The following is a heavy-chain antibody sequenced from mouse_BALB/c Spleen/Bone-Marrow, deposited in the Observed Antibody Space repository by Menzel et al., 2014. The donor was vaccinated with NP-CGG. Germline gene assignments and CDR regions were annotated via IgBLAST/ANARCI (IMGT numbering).Heavy chain of an antibody. CDR1: GYAFTNYL. CDR2: INPGSGGT. J-gene: IGHJ4*01. V-gene: IGHV1-54*01. D-gene: IGHD3-1*01. Sequence: QVQLKDSGAELVRPGTSVKVSCKASGYAFTNYLIEWVKHRPGQGLEWIGVINPGSGGTNYNEKFKGKATLTADKSSSTAYMQLSSLTSDDSAVYFCARQLGPPYAMDYWGQGTSVTVSS. CDR3: ARQLGPPYAMDY.